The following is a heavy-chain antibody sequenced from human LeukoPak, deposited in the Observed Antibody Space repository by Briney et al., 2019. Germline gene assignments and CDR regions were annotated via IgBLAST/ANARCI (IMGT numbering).Heavy chain of an antibody. J-gene: IGHJ4*02. Sequence: GGSLRLSCAASGFSFSSYWMSWVRQVPGKGLEWVANIKQDGSEKYYVDSVKGRFTVSRDNAKNSLYLQINSLRAEDTAVYYCARDLNYYDSSGYYNYWGQGSLVTVYS. CDR1: GFSFSSYW. V-gene: IGHV3-7*01. CDR2: IKQDGSEK. D-gene: IGHD3-22*01. CDR3: ARDLNYYDSSGYYNY.